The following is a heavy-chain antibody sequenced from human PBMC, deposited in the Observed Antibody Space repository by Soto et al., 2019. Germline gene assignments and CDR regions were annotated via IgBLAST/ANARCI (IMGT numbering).Heavy chain of an antibody. CDR3: ARQTDYVAD. CDR1: GGSINTSY. CDR2: IYNSGRI. Sequence: KQSQTLSLTCTVSGGSINTSYWSWIRQSPGKGLEWIGYIYNSGRINYNPSLKSRVTISADTSKNQFSLKLNSVTAADTAVYYCARQTDYVADWGQGTLVTVSS. J-gene: IGHJ4*02. D-gene: IGHD3-10*02. V-gene: IGHV4-59*01.